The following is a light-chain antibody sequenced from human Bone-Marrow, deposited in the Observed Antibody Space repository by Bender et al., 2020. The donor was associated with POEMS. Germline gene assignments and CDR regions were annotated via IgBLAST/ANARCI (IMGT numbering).Light chain of an antibody. Sequence: QSALTQPPSASGTPGQRVTISCSGTSSNFGNNAANWYQHVPATAPKLLIYSNNQRPSGVPYRFSASTSGSSASLAISGLLHDDEADYYCSSWDDSLNAWLFGGGTKLTVL. J-gene: IGLJ3*02. CDR3: SSWDDSLNAWL. CDR1: SSNFGNNA. V-gene: IGLV1-44*01. CDR2: SNN.